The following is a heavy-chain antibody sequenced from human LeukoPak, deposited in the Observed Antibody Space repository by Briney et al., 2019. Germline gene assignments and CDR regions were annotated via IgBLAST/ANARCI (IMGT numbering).Heavy chain of an antibody. CDR1: GFTFSNAW. CDR2: ISYDRSNK. Sequence: GGSLRLSCAASGFTFSNAWMSWVRQAPGKGLEWVAVISYDRSNKYYADSVKGRFTISRDNSKNTLYLQMNSLKPEDTAVYFCAKDSASLSSHFATYFDSWGQGTLVTVSS. V-gene: IGHV3-30*18. D-gene: IGHD6-13*01. CDR3: AKDSASLSSHFATYFDS. J-gene: IGHJ4*02.